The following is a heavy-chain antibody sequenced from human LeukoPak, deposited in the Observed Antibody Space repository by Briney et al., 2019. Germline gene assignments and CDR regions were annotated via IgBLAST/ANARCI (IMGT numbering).Heavy chain of an antibody. CDR3: ARLYDYYSSGYYQGYYFDY. D-gene: IGHD3-22*01. J-gene: IGHJ4*02. CDR1: GGSISSSSYY. CDR2: IYYSGST. Sequence: PSETLSLTCTVSGGSISSSSYYWGWIRQPPGKGLEWIGSIYYSGSTYYNPSLKSRVTISVGTSKNQFSLKLSSVTAADTAVYYCARLYDYYSSGYYQGYYFDYWGQGTLVTVCS. V-gene: IGHV4-39*01.